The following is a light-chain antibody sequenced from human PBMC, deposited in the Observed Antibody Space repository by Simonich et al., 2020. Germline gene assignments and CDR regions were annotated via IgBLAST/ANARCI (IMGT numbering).Light chain of an antibody. V-gene: IGKV3-15*01. CDR2: GAS. Sequence: EIVMTQSPATLSVSPGERATLPCRDSQSVSRNLAWYQQKPGQAPRLLIYGASTRATGIPASFSGSGSGTEFTLTISSLQSEDFAVYYCQQYNNWPYTFGQGTKLEIK. CDR1: QSVSRN. J-gene: IGKJ2*01. CDR3: QQYNNWPYT.